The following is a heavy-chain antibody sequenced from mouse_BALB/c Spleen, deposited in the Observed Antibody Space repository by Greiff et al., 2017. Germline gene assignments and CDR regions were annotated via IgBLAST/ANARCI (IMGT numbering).Heavy chain of an antibody. CDR2: ISNGGGST. D-gene: IGHD4-1*02. J-gene: IGHJ4*01. CDR1: GFTFSSYT. Sequence: EVQVVESGGGLVQPGGSLKLSCAASGFTFSSYTMSWVRQTPEKRLEWVAYISNGGGSTYYPDTVKGRFTISRDNAKNTLYLQMSSLKSEDTAMYYCARPNWDYAIDYWGQGTSVTVSS. CDR3: ARPNWDYAIDY. V-gene: IGHV5-12-2*01.